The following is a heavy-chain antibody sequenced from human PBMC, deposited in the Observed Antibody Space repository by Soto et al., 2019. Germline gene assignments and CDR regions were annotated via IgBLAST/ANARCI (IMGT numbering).Heavy chain of an antibody. J-gene: IGHJ4*02. CDR3: GRGRSGELVVFY. CDR2: ISPKSGGT. Sequence: QVQLVQSGAEVKDSGASVKVSCKASGYTFTGYYIHWVRQAPGQGLEWVGEISPKSGGTRYAQKFQGRVTMNKDTSIITVYMELSNLSPDDTAVYYCGRGRSGELVVFYWGQGTLVTVHS. CDR1: GYTFTGYY. V-gene: IGHV1-2*02. D-gene: IGHD1-7*01.